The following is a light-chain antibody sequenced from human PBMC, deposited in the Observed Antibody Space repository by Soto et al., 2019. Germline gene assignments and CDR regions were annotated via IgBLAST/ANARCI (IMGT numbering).Light chain of an antibody. CDR2: GAS. CDR1: QSVSSN. Sequence: EIVMTQSPGTLSVSPGERATLSCGASQSVSSNLAWYQQKPGQAPRLLIYGASTRATGIPARFSGSGSGTEFTLTISSLQSEDFAVYYCQQYNSWPLTFGGGTKVDIK. CDR3: QQYNSWPLT. J-gene: IGKJ4*01. V-gene: IGKV3-15*01.